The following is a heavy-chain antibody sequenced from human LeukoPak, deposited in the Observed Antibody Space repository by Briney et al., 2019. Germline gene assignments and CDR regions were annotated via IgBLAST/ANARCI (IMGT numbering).Heavy chain of an antibody. V-gene: IGHV1-18*01. CDR1: GYTFTSYG. CDR3: ARVISCLGYCSSTSCFDY. J-gene: IGHJ4*02. Sequence: ASVKVSCKASGYTFTSYGISWVRQAPGQGLEWMGWISAYNGNTNYAQNLQGRVTITTDTSTSTAYMELRSLRSDDTAVYYCARVISCLGYCSSTSCFDYWGQGTLVTVSS. D-gene: IGHD2-2*01. CDR2: ISAYNGNT.